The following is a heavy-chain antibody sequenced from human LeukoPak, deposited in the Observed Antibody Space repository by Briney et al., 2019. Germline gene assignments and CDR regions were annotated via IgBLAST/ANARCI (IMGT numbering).Heavy chain of an antibody. D-gene: IGHD6-13*01. V-gene: IGHV4-38-2*02. CDR2: IYHSGST. CDR3: ASYSSSWHTTFDY. J-gene: IGHJ4*02. Sequence: SETLSLTCTVSGYSISSGHYWGWIRQPPGKGLEWIGSIYHSGSTYYNPSLKSRVTILVDTSKNQFSLKLSSVTAADTAVYYCASYSSSWHTTFDYWGQGTLVTVSS. CDR1: GYSISSGHY.